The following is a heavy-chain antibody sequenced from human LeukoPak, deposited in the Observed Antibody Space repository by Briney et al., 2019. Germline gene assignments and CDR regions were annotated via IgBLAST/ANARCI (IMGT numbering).Heavy chain of an antibody. CDR3: ARAKGRSSPVNP. J-gene: IGHJ5*02. D-gene: IGHD6-13*01. Sequence: GGSLRLSCAASGFTFSSYSMNWVRQALGKGLEWVSSISSSSSYIYYADSVKGRFTISRDNAKNSLYLQMNSLRAEDTAVYYCARAKGRSSPVNPWGQGTLVTVSS. CDR2: ISSSSSYI. V-gene: IGHV3-21*01. CDR1: GFTFSSYS.